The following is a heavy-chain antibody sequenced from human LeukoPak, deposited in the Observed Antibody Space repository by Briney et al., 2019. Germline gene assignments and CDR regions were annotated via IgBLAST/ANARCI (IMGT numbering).Heavy chain of an antibody. Sequence: KPGESLKISCKGSGYSFTNSWIGWVRQMPGKGLEWMGIIYPGDSDSDIRYSPSFQGQVIISADNSISTAYLQWSSLKASDTAMYYCARRLYGGTSKGAYFDFWGQGTLVTVSS. V-gene: IGHV5-51*01. CDR1: GYSFTNSW. D-gene: IGHD4-23*01. CDR3: ARRLYGGTSKGAYFDF. J-gene: IGHJ4*02. CDR2: IYPGDSDSDI.